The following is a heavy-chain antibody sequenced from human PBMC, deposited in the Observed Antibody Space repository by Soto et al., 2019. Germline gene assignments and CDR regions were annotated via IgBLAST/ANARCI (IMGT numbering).Heavy chain of an antibody. Sequence: EVQLVESGGGLVQPGGSLRLSCAASGFTFSSYWMSWVRQAPGNGLEWVANIKQDGSEKYYVDSVKGPFTISRDNAKNSLYLQMNSRSAEDTAVYYCARDLDCSGGSCYSGYEYFQHSGQGTLVTVSA. J-gene: IGHJ1*01. V-gene: IGHV3-7*01. CDR1: GFTFSSYW. D-gene: IGHD2-15*01. CDR2: IKQDGSEK. CDR3: ARDLDCSGGSCYSGYEYFQH.